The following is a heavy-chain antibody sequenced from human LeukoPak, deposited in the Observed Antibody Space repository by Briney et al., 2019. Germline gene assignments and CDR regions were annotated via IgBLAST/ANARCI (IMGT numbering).Heavy chain of an antibody. V-gene: IGHV1-46*01. Sequence: GASVKVSCKASGYTFTSYYMHWVRQAPGQGLEWMGIINPSGGSTSYAQKFQGRVTMTRDMSTGTDYMELSSLRSEDTAVYYCARVQMYSYDRSNYVVAFDIWGQGTMVTVSS. D-gene: IGHD3-22*01. CDR3: ARVQMYSYDRSNYVVAFDI. CDR1: GYTFTSYY. J-gene: IGHJ3*02. CDR2: INPSGGST.